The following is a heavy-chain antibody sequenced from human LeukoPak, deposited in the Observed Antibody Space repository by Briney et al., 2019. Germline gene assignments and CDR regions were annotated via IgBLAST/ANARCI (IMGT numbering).Heavy chain of an antibody. Sequence: PSQTLSLTCAVSGGSISSGGYSWSWIRQPPGKGLEWIRYIYHSGSTYYNPSLKSRVTISVDRSKNQFSLKLSSVTAADTAVYYCARAPDCSSTSCMGYYFDYWGQGTLVTVSS. CDR3: ARAPDCSSTSCMGYYFDY. CDR2: IYHSGST. J-gene: IGHJ4*02. D-gene: IGHD2-2*01. CDR1: GGSISSGGYS. V-gene: IGHV4-30-2*01.